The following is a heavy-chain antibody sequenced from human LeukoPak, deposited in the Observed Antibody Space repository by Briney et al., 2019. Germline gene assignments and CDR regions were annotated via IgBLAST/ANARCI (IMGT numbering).Heavy chain of an antibody. Sequence: SETLSLTCAVYGGSFSGYYWSWIRQPPGKGLEWIGEINHSGSTNYNPSLKSRVTISVDTSRNQFSLKLSSVTAADTAVYYCARGSPYGRNWFDPWGQGTLVTVSS. CDR3: ARGSPYGRNWFDP. D-gene: IGHD3-10*01. V-gene: IGHV4-34*01. CDR1: GGSFSGYY. CDR2: INHSGST. J-gene: IGHJ5*02.